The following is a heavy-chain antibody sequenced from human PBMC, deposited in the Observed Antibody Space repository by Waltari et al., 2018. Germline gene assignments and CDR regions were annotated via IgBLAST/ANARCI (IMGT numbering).Heavy chain of an antibody. CDR2: IFYRGST. J-gene: IGHJ5*01. Sequence: QVLLQESGPGLLKPSQTLSLTCTVPGGSINSVDYYWTWIRQLPGKGLELIGYIFYRGSTYYNPSLKSRATMSVDSSKNQFSLSLTSVTAADTAVYYCARDRRLGSKPGVRDCFDSWGQGTLVTVSS. CDR3: ARDRRLGSKPGVRDCFDS. CDR1: GGSINSVDYY. D-gene: IGHD3-16*01. V-gene: IGHV4-30-4*08.